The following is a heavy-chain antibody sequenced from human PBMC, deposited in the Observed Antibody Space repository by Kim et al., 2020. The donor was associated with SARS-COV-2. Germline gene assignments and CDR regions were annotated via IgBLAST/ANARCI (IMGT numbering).Heavy chain of an antibody. CDR2: IYYSGST. Sequence: SETLSLTCTVSGGSISSYYWSWIRQPPGKGLEWIGYIYYSGSTNYNPSLKSRVTISVDTSKNQFSLKLSSVTAADTAVYYCARRTVEYSSSSSTVYYYYYYMDVWGKGTTVTVSS. CDR1: GGSISSYY. CDR3: ARRTVEYSSSSSTVYYYYYYMDV. J-gene: IGHJ6*03. V-gene: IGHV4-59*08. D-gene: IGHD6-6*01.